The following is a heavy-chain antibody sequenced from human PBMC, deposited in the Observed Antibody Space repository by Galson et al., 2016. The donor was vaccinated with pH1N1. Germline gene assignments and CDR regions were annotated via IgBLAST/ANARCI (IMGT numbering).Heavy chain of an antibody. CDR3: ARAIGSRSAY. D-gene: IGHD3-16*02. CDR2: IKPDGSEI. V-gene: IGHV3-7*01. CDR1: TFTFSLYW. Sequence: SLRLSCAASTFTFSLYWMSWVRQAPGKGLEWVANIKPDGSEIYYVASVKGRFTISRDSANRSLYLQMNSLRDEDTALYYCARAIGSRSAYWGQGTLVTVSS. J-gene: IGHJ4*02.